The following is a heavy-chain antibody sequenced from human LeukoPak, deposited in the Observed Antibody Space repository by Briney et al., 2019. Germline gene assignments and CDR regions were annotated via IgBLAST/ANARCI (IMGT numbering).Heavy chain of an antibody. Sequence: ASVKVSCKASGYTFTSYYMHWVRQAPGQGLEWMGIINPSGGSTSYAQKFQGRVTMTRDTSTSTAYMELSSLRSEDTAVYYCAARLPLTAFDPWGQGTLVTVSS. V-gene: IGHV1-46*01. J-gene: IGHJ5*02. CDR1: GYTFTSYY. D-gene: IGHD4/OR15-4a*01. CDR2: INPSGGST. CDR3: AARLPLTAFDP.